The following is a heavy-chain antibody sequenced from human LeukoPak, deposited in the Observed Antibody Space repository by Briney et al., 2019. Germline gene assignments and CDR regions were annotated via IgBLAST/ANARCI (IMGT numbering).Heavy chain of an antibody. V-gene: IGHV3-11*01. CDR3: ARVGINDYGDYVDHYFDY. Sequence: GGSLRLSCAASGFTFSDYYMSWIRQAPGKGLEWVSYISSTGSPIYYADSVKGRFTISRDNAKNSLYLQMNSLRAEDTAVYYCARVGINDYGDYVDHYFDYWGQGTLVTVSS. CDR2: ISSTGSPI. D-gene: IGHD4-17*01. J-gene: IGHJ4*02. CDR1: GFTFSDYY.